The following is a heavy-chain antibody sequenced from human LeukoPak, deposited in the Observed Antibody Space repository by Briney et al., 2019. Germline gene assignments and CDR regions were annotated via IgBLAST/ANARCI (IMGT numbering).Heavy chain of an antibody. CDR3: ARAYSSSSYFDY. CDR2: IYYSGST. D-gene: IGHD6-6*01. V-gene: IGHV4-59*01. J-gene: IGHJ4*02. Sequence: PSETLSLTCTVSGGSISSYYWSWIRQPPGKGLEWIGYIYYSGSTNYNPPLKSRVTISVDTSKNQFSLKLSSVTAADTAVYYCARAYSSSSYFDYWGQGTLVTVSS. CDR1: GGSISSYY.